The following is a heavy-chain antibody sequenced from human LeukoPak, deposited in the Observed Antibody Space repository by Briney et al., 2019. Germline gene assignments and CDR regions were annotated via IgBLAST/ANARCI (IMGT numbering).Heavy chain of an antibody. CDR3: ARDWGRATYCSSTNCPDAFDL. D-gene: IGHD2-2*01. CDR1: GFTFSSYS. J-gene: IGHJ3*01. CDR2: ISSRSTYI. Sequence: PGGSLRLSCAASGFTFSSYSMNWVRQAPGKGQEWVSSISSRSTYIYYADSVKGRFTISRDNAMNSVCLQMNSLRAEDTAVYFCARDWGRATYCSSTNCPDAFDLWGQGTMVTVSS. V-gene: IGHV3-21*01.